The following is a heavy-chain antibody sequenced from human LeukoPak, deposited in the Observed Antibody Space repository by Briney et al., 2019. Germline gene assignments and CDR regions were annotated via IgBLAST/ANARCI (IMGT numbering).Heavy chain of an antibody. CDR1: GYTFTGYY. D-gene: IGHD3-16*02. Sequence: ASVKVPCKASGYTFTGYYMHWVRQAPGQGLEWMGWINPNSGGTNYAQKFQGRVTMTRDTSISTAYMELSRLRSDPTALSYCARGPYDYVWGSYQFSYYFDCWGQGTLVTVSS. CDR2: INPNSGGT. V-gene: IGHV1-2*02. CDR3: ARGPYDYVWGSYQFSYYFDC. J-gene: IGHJ4*02.